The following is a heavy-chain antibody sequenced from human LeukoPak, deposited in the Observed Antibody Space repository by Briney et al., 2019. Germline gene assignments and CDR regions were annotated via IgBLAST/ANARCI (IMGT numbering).Heavy chain of an antibody. Sequence: SETLSLTCTVSGGSISSSNYYWGWIRLPPGKGLEWIGSIYYSGNTYYNPSLKSRVTISVDTSKNQFSLKLSSVTAADTAVYYCARQNALTAATDYWGQGTLVTVSS. V-gene: IGHV4-39*01. CDR3: ARQNALTAATDY. J-gene: IGHJ4*02. D-gene: IGHD6-25*01. CDR1: GGSISSSNYY. CDR2: IYYSGNT.